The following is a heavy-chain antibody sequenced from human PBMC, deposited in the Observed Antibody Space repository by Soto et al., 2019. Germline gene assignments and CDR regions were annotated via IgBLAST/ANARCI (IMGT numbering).Heavy chain of an antibody. V-gene: IGHV1-18*04. Sequence: GASVKVSCKASGYTFTSYGISWVRQAPGQGLEWRGWISAYNGNTNYAQKLQGRVTMTTDTSTSTAYMELRSLRSDDTAVYYCARDGRXIFGVVETPNYYYYGMDVWAQGTTVTVS. CDR2: ISAYNGNT. CDR3: ARDGRXIFGVVETPNYYYYGMDV. J-gene: IGHJ6*02. CDR1: GYTFTSYG. D-gene: IGHD3-3*01.